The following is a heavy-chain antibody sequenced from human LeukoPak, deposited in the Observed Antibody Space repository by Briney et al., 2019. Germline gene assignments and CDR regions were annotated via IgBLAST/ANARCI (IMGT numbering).Heavy chain of an antibody. J-gene: IGHJ3*02. Sequence: ASVKVSCKASGYTFTSYAMHWVRQAPGQRLEWMGWINAGNGNTKYSQEFQGRVTITRDTSASTAYMELSSLRSEDMAVYYCARPYGSGSYPMMAFDIWGQGTMVTVSS. CDR1: GYTFTSYA. D-gene: IGHD3-10*01. V-gene: IGHV1-3*03. CDR2: INAGNGNT. CDR3: ARPYGSGSYPMMAFDI.